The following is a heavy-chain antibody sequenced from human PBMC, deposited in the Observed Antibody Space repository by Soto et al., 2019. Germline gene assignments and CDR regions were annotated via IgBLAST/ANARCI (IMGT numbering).Heavy chain of an antibody. D-gene: IGHD3-22*01. J-gene: IGHJ4*02. CDR2: IIPIFGTA. Sequence: QVQLVQSGAEVKKPGSSVKVSCKASGGTFSSYAISWVRQAPGQGLEWLGGIIPIFGTAKYAQKFQGRVTITADESTSTAYMELSSLRSEDTAVYYCARALSYYYDSSGYYRVTGFDYWGQGTLVTVSS. CDR1: GGTFSSYA. CDR3: ARALSYYYDSSGYYRVTGFDY. V-gene: IGHV1-69*01.